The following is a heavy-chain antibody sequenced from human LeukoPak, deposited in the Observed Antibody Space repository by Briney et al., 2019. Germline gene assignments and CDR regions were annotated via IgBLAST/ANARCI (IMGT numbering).Heavy chain of an antibody. CDR2: VDPKDGET. Sequence: ASVKVSCKVSGYTFTDYYMHWVQQAPGKGLEWMGLVDPKDGETIYVEKFQGRVTITADTSTDTAYMELSSLRSEDTAVYYCARDRGFLEWFLDYWGQGTVVTVSS. V-gene: IGHV1-69-2*01. CDR1: GYTFTDYY. CDR3: ARDRGFLEWFLDY. J-gene: IGHJ4*02. D-gene: IGHD3-3*01.